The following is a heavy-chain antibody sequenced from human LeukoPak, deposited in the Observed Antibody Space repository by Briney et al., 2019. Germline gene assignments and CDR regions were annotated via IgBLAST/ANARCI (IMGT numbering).Heavy chain of an antibody. CDR1: GFTFSNAW. J-gene: IGHJ6*03. CDR2: IKSKTDGGTT. V-gene: IGHV3-15*01. CDR3: TTDPGGSCYYYYMDV. Sequence: GGSLRLSCAASGFTFSNAWMSWVRQAPGKGLEWVGRIKSKTDGGTTDYAAPVKGRFTISRDDSKNTLYLQMNSLKTEDTAVYYCTTDPGGSCYYYYMDVWGKGTTVTVSS. D-gene: IGHD1-26*01.